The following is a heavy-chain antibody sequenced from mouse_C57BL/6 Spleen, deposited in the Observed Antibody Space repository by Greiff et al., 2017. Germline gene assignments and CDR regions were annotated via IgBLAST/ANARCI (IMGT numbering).Heavy chain of an antibody. CDR3: ARGDYGSSPDY. CDR2: IDPSDSAT. CDR1: GYTFTSYW. Sequence: VQLQQPGAELVRPGSSVKLSCKASGYTFTSYWMHWVKQRPIQGLEWIGNIDPSDSATHYNQKFKDKATLTVDKSSSTAYMQLSSLTSEDSAVYYCARGDYGSSPDYWGQGTTLTVSS. J-gene: IGHJ2*01. V-gene: IGHV1-52*01. D-gene: IGHD1-1*01.